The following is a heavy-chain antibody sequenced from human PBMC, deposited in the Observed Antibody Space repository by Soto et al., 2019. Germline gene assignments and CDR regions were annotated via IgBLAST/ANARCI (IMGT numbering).Heavy chain of an antibody. D-gene: IGHD4-17*01. Sequence: QEQLQESGPGLVKPSETLSLTCTVSGGSISSYYWSWIRQPPGKGLEWIGYIYYSGSTYYNPSLKSRVTLSVDTSKNQFSLKLSSVTAADTAVYYCARVSGDYDLYWYFDLWGRGTLVTVSS. CDR3: ARVSGDYDLYWYFDL. CDR2: IYYSGST. V-gene: IGHV4-59*01. CDR1: GGSISSYY. J-gene: IGHJ2*01.